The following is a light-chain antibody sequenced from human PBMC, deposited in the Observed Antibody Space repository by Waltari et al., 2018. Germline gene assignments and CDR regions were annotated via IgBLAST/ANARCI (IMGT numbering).Light chain of an antibody. Sequence: QSALTQPASVSGSPGQSITISCTGTSSDVGGYNYVSWYQQHPGKVPKGMIYEVSNRTSGVSHRFSGSKSGNAASLTISGLQAEDEADYYCSSYRSGSILVFGGGTKVTVL. V-gene: IGLV2-14*01. J-gene: IGLJ2*01. CDR2: EVS. CDR3: SSYRSGSILV. CDR1: SSDVGGYNY.